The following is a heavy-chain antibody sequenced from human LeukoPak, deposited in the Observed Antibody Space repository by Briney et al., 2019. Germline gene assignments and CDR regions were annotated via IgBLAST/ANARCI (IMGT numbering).Heavy chain of an antibody. CDR2: IIPMFGTA. V-gene: IGHV1-69*01. CDR1: GGTFRSHA. CDR3: ARGTLNWNDGGAYLYHYGLDV. D-gene: IGHD1-20*01. J-gene: IGHJ6*02. Sequence: SVKVSCKASGGTFRSHAINWVRQAPGQGLEWMGGIIPMFGTANYAQNFQGRVTVTADDSTTTAYMQLSGLRSDDAAVYYCARGTLNWNDGGAYLYHYGLDVWGQGTTVSVSS.